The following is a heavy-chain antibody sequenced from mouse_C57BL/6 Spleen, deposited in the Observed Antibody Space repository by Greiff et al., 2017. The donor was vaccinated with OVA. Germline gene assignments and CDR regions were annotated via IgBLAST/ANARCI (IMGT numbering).Heavy chain of an antibody. Sequence: QVQLQQSGTELVKPGASVKLSCKASGYTFTSYWMHWVKQRPGQGLEWIGNINPSNGGTNYNEKFKSKATLTVDKSSSTAYMQLSSLTSEDSAVYYCARRGLSTVVATDYFDYWGQGTTLTVSS. CDR3: ARRGLSTVVATDYFDY. D-gene: IGHD1-1*01. CDR1: GYTFTSYW. V-gene: IGHV1-53*01. CDR2: INPSNGGT. J-gene: IGHJ2*01.